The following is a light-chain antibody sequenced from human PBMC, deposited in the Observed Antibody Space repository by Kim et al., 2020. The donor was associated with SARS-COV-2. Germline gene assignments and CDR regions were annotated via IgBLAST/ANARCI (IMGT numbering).Light chain of an antibody. J-gene: IGLJ1*01. CDR2: DNT. V-gene: IGLV1-40*01. CDR3: QSYDSSLSGFYV. CDR1: SSNIGAGYD. Sequence: GTISCTGSSSNIGAGYDVHWYQQVPGTVPKLLIYDNTNRPSGVPDRFSGSNSGTSASLAITGLQAEDEADYYCQSYDSSLSGFYVFGTGTKVTVL.